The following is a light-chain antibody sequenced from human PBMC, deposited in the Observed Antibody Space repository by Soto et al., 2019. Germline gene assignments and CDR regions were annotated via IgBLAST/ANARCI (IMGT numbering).Light chain of an antibody. CDR2: EVN. V-gene: IGLV2-8*01. CDR3: SSYAGINNLGV. Sequence: QSALTQPPSASGSPGQSVTISCTGTSSDVGGYKYVSWYQQHPGQAPKLMIFEVNKRPSGVPDRFSGSKSGNTASLTVSWLQAEDEADYYCSSYAGINNLGVFGTGTKVTVL. CDR1: SSDVGGYKY. J-gene: IGLJ1*01.